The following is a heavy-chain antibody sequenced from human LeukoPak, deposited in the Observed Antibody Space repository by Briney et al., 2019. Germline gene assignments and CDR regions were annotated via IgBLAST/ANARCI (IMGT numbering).Heavy chain of an antibody. J-gene: IGHJ4*02. CDR3: ARDSRANGDYYFDY. Sequence: SQTPSLTCTVSGGSISSGGYYWSWIRQHPGKGLEWIGYIYYSGSTYYNPSLKSRVTISVDTSKNQFSLKLSSATAADTAVYYCARDSRANGDYYFDYWGQGTLVTVSS. V-gene: IGHV4-31*03. CDR2: IYYSGST. D-gene: IGHD4-17*01. CDR1: GGSISSGGYY.